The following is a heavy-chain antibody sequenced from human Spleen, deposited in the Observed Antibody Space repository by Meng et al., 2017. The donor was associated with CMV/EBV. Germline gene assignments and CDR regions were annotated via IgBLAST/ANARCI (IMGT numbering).Heavy chain of an antibody. J-gene: IGHJ5*02. CDR1: GDSLSSTS. D-gene: IGHD3-3*01. Sequence: RPEWSPGLVKTSATLSLNCTGPGDSLSSTSWSLIREPPGKGQEWIGSIYTSGSTNYNPSLKSRVTMSVDTSNTPFSPKLSSVTAADTAVYYCAREPKFDFWSSYRGGWFDPWGQGTLVTVSS. V-gene: IGHV4-4*07. CDR3: AREPKFDFWSSYRGGWFDP. CDR2: IYTSGST.